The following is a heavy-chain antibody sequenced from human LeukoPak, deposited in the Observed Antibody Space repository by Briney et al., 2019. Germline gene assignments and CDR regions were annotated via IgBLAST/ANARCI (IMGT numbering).Heavy chain of an antibody. D-gene: IGHD2-8*02. CDR3: AGHHPRNTVDF. V-gene: IGHV4-59*08. Sequence: TSETLSLTCTVSGGSISSYYWSWIRQPPGKGLEWIAYISDIGSINYNPSLKSRVTISLDTSKNQFSLKPSSVTAADTAVYYCAGHHPRNTVDFWGQGTLVTVSS. J-gene: IGHJ4*02. CDR1: GGSISSYY. CDR2: ISDIGSI.